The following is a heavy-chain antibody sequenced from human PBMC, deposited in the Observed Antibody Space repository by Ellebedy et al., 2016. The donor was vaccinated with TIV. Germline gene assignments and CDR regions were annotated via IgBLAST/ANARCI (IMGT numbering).Heavy chain of an antibody. Sequence: GESLKISCAASGFSFSSYAMTWVRQAPGKGLEWVSGISDSGGNTYYADSVNGRFSISRDNSKNTPYLQMNSLRAEDTAVYYCVKPIGYCSGGSCFAFDYWGQGTLVTVSS. D-gene: IGHD2-15*01. CDR2: ISDSGGNT. CDR3: VKPIGYCSGGSCFAFDY. V-gene: IGHV3-23*01. CDR1: GFSFSSYA. J-gene: IGHJ4*02.